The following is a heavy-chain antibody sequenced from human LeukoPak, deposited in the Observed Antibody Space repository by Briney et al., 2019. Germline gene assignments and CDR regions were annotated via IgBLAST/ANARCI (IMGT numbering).Heavy chain of an antibody. Sequence: GGSLRLSCAASGFTFSSYWMHWVRQAPGKGLVWVSRINSDGSSTSYADSVKGRFTISRDNAKNTLYLQMNSLRAEDTAVYYCAQITGYCSGGSCYGGGFDYWGQGTLVTVSS. CDR1: GFTFSSYW. V-gene: IGHV3-74*01. CDR3: AQITGYCSGGSCYGGGFDY. J-gene: IGHJ4*02. CDR2: INSDGSST. D-gene: IGHD2-15*01.